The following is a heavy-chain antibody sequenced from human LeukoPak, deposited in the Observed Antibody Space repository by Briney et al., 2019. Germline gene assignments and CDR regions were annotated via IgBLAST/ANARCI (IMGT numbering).Heavy chain of an antibody. CDR1: GFTFSSYS. D-gene: IGHD3-22*01. CDR2: ISSSSSYI. J-gene: IGHJ4*02. Sequence: PGGSLRLSCAASGFTFSSYSMNWVRQAPGKGLEWVSSISSSSSYIYYADSVKGRFTISRDNSKNTLYLQMNSLRAEDTAVYYCAREPYYYYDSSGYGEFMDYWGQGTLVTVSS. CDR3: AREPYYYYDSSGYGEFMDY. V-gene: IGHV3-21*01.